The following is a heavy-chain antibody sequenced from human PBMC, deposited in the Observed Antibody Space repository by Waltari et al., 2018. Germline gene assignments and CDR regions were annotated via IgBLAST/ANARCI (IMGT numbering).Heavy chain of an antibody. CDR3: ARADCSSTSCFPFYYYGMDV. Sequence: QVQLVESGGGVVQPGRSLRLSCAASGFTFSSYGMHWVRQAPGKGLEWVAFIWYDGSNKYYADSVKGRFTISRDNSKNTLYLQMNSLRAEDTAVYYCARADCSSTSCFPFYYYGMDVWGQGTTVTVSS. CDR1: GFTFSSYG. V-gene: IGHV3-33*01. CDR2: IWYDGSNK. D-gene: IGHD2-2*01. J-gene: IGHJ6*02.